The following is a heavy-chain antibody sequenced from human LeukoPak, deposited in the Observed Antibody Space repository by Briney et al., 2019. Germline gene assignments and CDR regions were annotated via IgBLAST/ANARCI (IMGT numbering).Heavy chain of an antibody. J-gene: IGHJ5*02. V-gene: IGHV3-20*01. CDR1: GFTFDDYG. CDR3: ARDLLATYSSSWDNWFDP. Sequence: GGSLRLSCAASGFTFDDYGMSWVRQAPGKGLEWVSSINWNGGSTGYADSVKGRFTISRDNAKNSLYLQMNSLRAEDTALYHCARDLLATYSSSWDNWFDPWGQGTLVTVSS. CDR2: INWNGGST. D-gene: IGHD6-13*01.